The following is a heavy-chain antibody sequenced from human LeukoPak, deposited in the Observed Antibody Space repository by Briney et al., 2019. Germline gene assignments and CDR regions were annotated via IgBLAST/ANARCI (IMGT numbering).Heavy chain of an antibody. Sequence: GASVTVSCKASGYTFTSYGISWVRQAPGQGLEWMGWISAYNGNINYAQKLQGRVTMTTDTSTSTAYMELRSLRSDDTAVYYCARGPGIAVAGSNWYWGQGTLVTVSS. V-gene: IGHV1-18*01. D-gene: IGHD6-19*01. J-gene: IGHJ4*02. CDR1: GYTFTSYG. CDR3: ARGPGIAVAGSNWY. CDR2: ISAYNGNI.